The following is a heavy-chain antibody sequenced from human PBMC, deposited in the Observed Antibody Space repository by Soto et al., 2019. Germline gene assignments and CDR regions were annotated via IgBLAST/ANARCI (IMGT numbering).Heavy chain of an antibody. CDR1: GGTFSSYA. CDR3: ARSRSSSSKGLPYYYYGMDV. CDR2: IIPIFGTA. Sequence: QVQLVQSGAEVKKPGSSVKVSCKASGGTFSSYAISWVRQAPGQGLEWMGGIIPIFGTANYAQKFQGRVTITADESTSTAYMERSSLRSEDTAVYYCARSRSSSSKGLPYYYYGMDVWGQGTTVTVSS. J-gene: IGHJ6*02. D-gene: IGHD6-6*01. V-gene: IGHV1-69*01.